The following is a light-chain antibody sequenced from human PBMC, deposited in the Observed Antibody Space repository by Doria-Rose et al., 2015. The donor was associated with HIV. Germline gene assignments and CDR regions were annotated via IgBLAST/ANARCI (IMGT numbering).Light chain of an antibody. CDR1: NSDVGGYNY. Sequence: TNSDVGGYNYVAWYQQHPGKAPKLMIYEVTNRPSGVSSRFSGSKSGNTASLTISGLQAEDEAHYYCSSYTFSSTVVFGGGTKLTVL. V-gene: IGLV2-14*01. J-gene: IGLJ2*01. CDR2: EVT. CDR3: SSYTFSSTVV.